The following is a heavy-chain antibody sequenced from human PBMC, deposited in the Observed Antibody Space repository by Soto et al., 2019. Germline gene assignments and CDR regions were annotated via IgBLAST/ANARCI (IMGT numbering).Heavy chain of an antibody. CDR1: GCSFTSYW. J-gene: IGHJ6*03. CDR3: VRHRSDIVATITGYYYYYYMDV. Sequence: PGVSLQISCKGSGCSFTSYWIGQVHQTHEKAVELMGIIYPVDSETRYSPAFPGHVTTSADKSISIAYLPLSSLKASDNAMYYCVRHRSDIVATITGYYYYYYMDVWGKGTTVTGSS. V-gene: IGHV5-51*07. D-gene: IGHD5-12*01. CDR2: IYPVDSET.